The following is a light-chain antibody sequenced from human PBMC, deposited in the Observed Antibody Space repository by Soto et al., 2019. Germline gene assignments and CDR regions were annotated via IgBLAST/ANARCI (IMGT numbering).Light chain of an antibody. CDR3: QQRSNWPPLT. J-gene: IGKJ4*01. CDR1: QSVSRY. V-gene: IGKV3-11*01. Sequence: EIVLTQSPATLSLSPGERATLSCRASQSVSRYLAWYQQKPGQAPRLLIYDSSNMSNGIPARFSVSGSCTEFTLTISSLEPEDFAVYYCQQRSNWPPLTFGGGTKVEIK. CDR2: DSS.